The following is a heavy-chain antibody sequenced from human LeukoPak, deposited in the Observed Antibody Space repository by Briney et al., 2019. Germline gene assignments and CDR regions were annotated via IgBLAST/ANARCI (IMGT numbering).Heavy chain of an antibody. CDR1: GFTFSKYW. CDR3: ATKQWLAPPPDS. V-gene: IGHV3-74*01. J-gene: IGHJ4*02. CDR2: INTDGTVT. D-gene: IGHD6-19*01. Sequence: GGSLRLSCAASGFTFSKYWMLRVRQAPGKGLESVSRINTDGTVTTYADSVKGRFTVSRDNADNTMFLQMNSVKDEDTAVYYCATKQWLAPPPDSWGQGTPVTVSS.